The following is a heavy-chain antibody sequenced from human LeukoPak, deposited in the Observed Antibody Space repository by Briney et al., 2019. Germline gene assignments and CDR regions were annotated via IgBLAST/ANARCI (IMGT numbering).Heavy chain of an antibody. CDR3: ARYSSGWYSPFDS. V-gene: IGHV3-23*01. J-gene: IGHJ4*02. CDR2: ISGSGGST. CDR1: GFTFSSYV. Sequence: PGGSLRLSCAASGFTFSSYVMSWVRQAPGKGLEWVSGISGSGGSTYYADSVKGRFTISRDNYKNTLYVQVNSLRAEDTAVYYCARYSSGWYSPFDSWGQGTLITVSS. D-gene: IGHD6-19*01.